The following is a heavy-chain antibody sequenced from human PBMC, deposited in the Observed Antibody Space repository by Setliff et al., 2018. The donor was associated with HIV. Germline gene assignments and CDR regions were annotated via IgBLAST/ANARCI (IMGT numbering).Heavy chain of an antibody. Sequence: GESLRLSCAASGFTLSNTYMAWVRQAPGKGLEWVSTIYGSGDTYHADSVKGRFTLSRDTSKNTMYLQMNSLRCEDTAVYYCARVLLYNSALDNWGQGTLVTVS. CDR1: GFTLSNTY. J-gene: IGHJ4*02. CDR3: ARVLLYNSALDN. V-gene: IGHV3-66*02. CDR2: IYGSGDT. D-gene: IGHD6-25*01.